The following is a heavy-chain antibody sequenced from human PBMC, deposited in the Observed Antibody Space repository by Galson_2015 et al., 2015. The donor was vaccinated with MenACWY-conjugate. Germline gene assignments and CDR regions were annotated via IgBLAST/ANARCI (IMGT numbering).Heavy chain of an antibody. CDR3: TRQGSSSSWFDP. Sequence: QSGAEVKKPGESLKISCKASGYRFTNSWIAWVRQMPGKGLEWMGIIYPSDSDTRYSPSFQGQVTISADKSIDTAYLQWSGLKASDTAMYYCTRQGSSSSWFDPWGQGTLVTVSS. D-gene: IGHD6-6*01. CDR2: IYPSDSDT. J-gene: IGHJ5*02. V-gene: IGHV5-51*01. CDR1: GYRFTNSW.